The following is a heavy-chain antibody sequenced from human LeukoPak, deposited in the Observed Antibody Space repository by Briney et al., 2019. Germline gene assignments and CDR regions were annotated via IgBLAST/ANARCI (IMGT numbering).Heavy chain of an antibody. V-gene: IGHV4-4*02. CDR1: GGSISTTNW. D-gene: IGHD3-3*01. Sequence: SETLSLTCGVSGGSISTTNWWTWVRQPPGEGLEWIGEVHLSGRTHYNPSLESRLTMSVDVSENQVSLKLTSVTAADTAVYYCAREGGFYRPLDYSGQGTLVTVSS. CDR3: AREGGFYRPLDY. CDR2: VHLSGRT. J-gene: IGHJ4*02.